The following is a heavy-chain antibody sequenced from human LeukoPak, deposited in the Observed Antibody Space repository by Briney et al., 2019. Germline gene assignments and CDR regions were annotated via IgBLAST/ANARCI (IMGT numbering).Heavy chain of an antibody. CDR1: GFTFSSYG. D-gene: IGHD3-22*01. CDR2: ISYDGSNK. V-gene: IGHV3-30*18. Sequence: GGSLRLSCAASGFTFSSYGVHWVRQAPGKGLEWVAVISYDGSNKYYADPVKGRFTISRDNSKNTLYLQMNSLRAEDTAVYYCAKDSWSSGFFDYWGQGTLVTVSS. CDR3: AKDSWSSGFFDY. J-gene: IGHJ4*02.